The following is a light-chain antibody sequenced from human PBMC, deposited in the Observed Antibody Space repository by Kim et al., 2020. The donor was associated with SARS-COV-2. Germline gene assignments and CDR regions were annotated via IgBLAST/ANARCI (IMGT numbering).Light chain of an antibody. J-gene: IGLJ3*02. CDR3: CSYAGSWV. V-gene: IGLV2-23*02. CDR2: EVS. CDR1: SSDYWSYNH. Sequence: SPGRSITISCTGTSSDYWSYNHVTWYQQNPGKAPKRMIYEVSKRPSGVSNRVSGSKSGNTTSLTISGLQAEDEADYYCCSYAGSWVFGGGTQLTVL.